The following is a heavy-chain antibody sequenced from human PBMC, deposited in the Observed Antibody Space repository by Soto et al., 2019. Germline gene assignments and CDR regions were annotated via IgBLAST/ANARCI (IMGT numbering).Heavy chain of an antibody. Sequence: GGSLRLSCAASGFTFSSYWMHWVRQAPGKGLVWVSRINSDGSSTSYADSVKGRFTISRDNAKNTLYLQMNSLRAEDTAVYYCARVARIAVAHTTYYGMDVWGQGTTVTVSS. J-gene: IGHJ6*02. V-gene: IGHV3-74*01. CDR1: GFTFSSYW. CDR2: INSDGSST. D-gene: IGHD6-19*01. CDR3: ARVARIAVAHTTYYGMDV.